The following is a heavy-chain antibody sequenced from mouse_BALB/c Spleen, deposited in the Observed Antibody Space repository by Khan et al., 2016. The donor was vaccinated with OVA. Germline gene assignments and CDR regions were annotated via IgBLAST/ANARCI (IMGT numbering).Heavy chain of an antibody. J-gene: IGHJ3*01. CDR1: GFTFSTFA. V-gene: IGHV5-9-3*01. D-gene: IGHD1-1*01. CDR3: ARHNYGPFAY. Sequence: QLEESGGDLVKIGGSLKLSCSASGFTFSTFAMSWVRQTPEKRLEWVTTISSGGDYIYYPDSVKGRFTISRDNAMNTLYLQMSSLRSEDTAMYYCARHNYGPFAYWGQGTLVTVSA. CDR2: ISSGGDYI.